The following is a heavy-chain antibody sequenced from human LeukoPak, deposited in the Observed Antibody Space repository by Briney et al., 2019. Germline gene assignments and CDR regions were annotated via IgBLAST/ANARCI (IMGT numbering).Heavy chain of an antibody. Sequence: ASVKVSCKASGYTFTDYYMHWVQQAPAKGLEWMGRIDPENGETIYAEKFQGRVTITADTSTDTAYMELSSLRSEDTAVYYCAKTRGIVVLPTANAFDIWGQGTMVTVSS. CDR2: IDPENGET. D-gene: IGHD2-2*01. CDR1: GYTFTDYY. CDR3: AKTRGIVVLPTANAFDI. V-gene: IGHV1-69-2*01. J-gene: IGHJ3*02.